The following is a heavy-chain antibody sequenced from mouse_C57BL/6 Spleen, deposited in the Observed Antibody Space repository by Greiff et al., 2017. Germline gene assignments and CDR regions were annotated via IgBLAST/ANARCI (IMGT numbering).Heavy chain of an antibody. CDR1: GYTFTSYW. CDR2: IDPSDSGT. J-gene: IGHJ2*01. V-gene: IGHV1-52*01. D-gene: IGHD2-14*01. Sequence: VQLQQPGAELVRPGSSVKLSCKASGYTFTSYWIHWVKQRPIQGLEWIGNIDPSDSGTNYNQKFKDKATLTVAKSSSTAYMQLSSLTSEDSAVYYCARRGTSGGFDYWGQGTTLTVAS. CDR3: ARRGTSGGFDY.